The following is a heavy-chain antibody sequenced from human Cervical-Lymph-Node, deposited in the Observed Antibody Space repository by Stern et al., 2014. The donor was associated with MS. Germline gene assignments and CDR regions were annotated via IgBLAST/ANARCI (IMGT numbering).Heavy chain of an antibody. CDR2: ISSSSSYI. CDR3: AREVYYYDSSGLDC. D-gene: IGHD3-22*01. CDR1: GFTFSSYS. V-gene: IGHV3-21*01. Sequence: EVQLVESGGGLVKPGGSLRLSCAASGFTFSSYSMNWVRQAPGKGLEWVSPISSSSSYIYYADSVKGRFTISRDNAKNSLYLQMNSLRAEDTAVYYCAREVYYYDSSGLDCWGQGTLVTVSS. J-gene: IGHJ4*02.